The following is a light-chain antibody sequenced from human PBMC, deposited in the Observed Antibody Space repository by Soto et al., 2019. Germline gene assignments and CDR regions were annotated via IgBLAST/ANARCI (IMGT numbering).Light chain of an antibody. CDR2: GAS. CDR3: QHYGSSPRGT. J-gene: IGKJ1*01. V-gene: IGKV3-20*01. Sequence: EIVLTQSPGTLSLSPRERASLSCRASQSVSSSYLAWYQQKPGQAPRLLIYGASSRATGIPDRFSGSGSGTDFTLTISRLEPEDFAVYYCQHYGSSPRGTFGQGTKVEIK. CDR1: QSVSSSY.